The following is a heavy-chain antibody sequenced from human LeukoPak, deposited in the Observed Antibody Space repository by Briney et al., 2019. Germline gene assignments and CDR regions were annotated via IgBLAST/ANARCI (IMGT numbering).Heavy chain of an antibody. Sequence: ASVKVSCKASGYTFTSYGISWVRQAPGRGLEWMGWISAYDGSTNYVQNLQGRVTMTTDTSTSTAYMELRSLRSDDTAMYYCAKDLLRLGELSPFDYWGQGTLVTVSS. V-gene: IGHV1-18*01. J-gene: IGHJ4*02. D-gene: IGHD3-16*02. CDR1: GYTFTSYG. CDR3: AKDLLRLGELSPFDY. CDR2: ISAYDGST.